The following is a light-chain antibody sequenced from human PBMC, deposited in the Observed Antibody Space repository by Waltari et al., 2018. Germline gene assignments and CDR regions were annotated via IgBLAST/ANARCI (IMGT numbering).Light chain of an antibody. CDR1: SSSPSTTSS. V-gene: IGLV8-61*01. J-gene: IGLJ3*02. CDR3: SLYMGSGIWV. Sequence: QTVVTQELSLSVSPGGTVTPTCALSSSSPSTTSSASWYQQAPGQAPSTLVYKANARPSGVPDRFPGSILGNTAARTITGAQADDESDYYGSLYMGSGIWVFGGVTRLTVL. CDR2: KAN.